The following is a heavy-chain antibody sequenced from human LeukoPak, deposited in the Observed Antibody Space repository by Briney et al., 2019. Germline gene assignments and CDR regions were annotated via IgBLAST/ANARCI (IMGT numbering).Heavy chain of an antibody. Sequence: SETLSLTCTVSGYSISSGYYWGWIRQPPGKGLEWIGYIYYSGSTNYNPSLKSRVTISVDTSKNQFSLKLSSVTAADTAVYYCARESGYEGFDYWGQGTLVTVSS. D-gene: IGHD5-12*01. CDR1: GYSISSGYY. J-gene: IGHJ4*02. CDR3: ARESGYEGFDY. V-gene: IGHV4-61*01. CDR2: IYYSGST.